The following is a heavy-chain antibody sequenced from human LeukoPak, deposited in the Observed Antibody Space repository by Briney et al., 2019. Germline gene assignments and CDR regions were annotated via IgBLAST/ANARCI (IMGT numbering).Heavy chain of an antibody. Sequence: ASVKVSCKASGYTFTGYFMHWVRQAPGQGLEWMGWINPNSGGTNYAQKFQGRVTMTRDTSISTAYMELSRLRSDDTAVYYCARGLLIHSSGCDYWGQGTLVTVSS. CDR3: ARGLLIHSSGCDY. CDR1: GYTFTGYF. D-gene: IGHD6-19*01. CDR2: INPNSGGT. J-gene: IGHJ4*02. V-gene: IGHV1-2*02.